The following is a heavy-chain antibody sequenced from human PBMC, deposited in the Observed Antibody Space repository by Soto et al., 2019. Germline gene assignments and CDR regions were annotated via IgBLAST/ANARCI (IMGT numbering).Heavy chain of an antibody. V-gene: IGHV3-23*01. Sequence: EVQLLESGGGLIQPGGSLRLSCAASGFTFSIYAMSWVRQVPGKVLEWVSGISGTGNSTYYADSVKGRFFISRDSSKNTVYLQMNSLRAEDTAIYYCAKDAGQQWRFDYWGQGARVPVSS. J-gene: IGHJ4*02. CDR1: GFTFSIYA. CDR3: AKDAGQQWRFDY. D-gene: IGHD6-19*01. CDR2: ISGTGNST.